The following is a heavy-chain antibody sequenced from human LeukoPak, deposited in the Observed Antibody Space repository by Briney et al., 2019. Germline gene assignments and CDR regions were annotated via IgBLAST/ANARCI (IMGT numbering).Heavy chain of an antibody. J-gene: IGHJ4*02. CDR2: ITWHSGSR. Sequence: GRSLRLSCAASGFTFDDYAMHWVRHAPGKGLEWVSGITWHSGSRGYADSVKGRFTISRDNAMNSLYLEMDSLRAEDTALYYCVAVPETDFWIGFYLDYWGQGTLVTVSS. D-gene: IGHD3-3*01. V-gene: IGHV3-9*01. CDR3: VAVPETDFWIGFYLDY. CDR1: GFTFDDYA.